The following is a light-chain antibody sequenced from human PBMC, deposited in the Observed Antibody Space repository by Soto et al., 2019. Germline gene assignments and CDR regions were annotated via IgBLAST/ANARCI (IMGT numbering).Light chain of an antibody. CDR1: SNDVGHFNY. CDR2: EVS. V-gene: IGLV2-23*02. CDR3: GSYAGSSPHV. Sequence: QSALAQPASVSGSPGQSITISCTGTSNDVGHFNYVPWFQQHPGKAPKLLIYEVSKRPSGVSNRFSGSKSGNTASLTISGLQAEDGAVYSGGSYAGSSPHVLGPGTKSPVL. J-gene: IGLJ1*01.